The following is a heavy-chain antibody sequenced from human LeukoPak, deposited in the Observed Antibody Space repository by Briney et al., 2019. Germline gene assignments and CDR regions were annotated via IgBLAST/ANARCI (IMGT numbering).Heavy chain of an antibody. CDR2: ISAYNGDT. CDR1: GYTFTGYY. J-gene: IGHJ4*02. V-gene: IGHV1-18*04. CDR3: ATPQDPYYFDY. Sequence: EASVKVSCKTSGYTFTGYYIHWVRQAPGQRLEWMGWISAYNGDTNYAQKFQGRVTMTTDTSTSTAYMEVRSLRSDDTAVYYCATPQDPYYFDYWGQGTLVTVSS. D-gene: IGHD2-15*01.